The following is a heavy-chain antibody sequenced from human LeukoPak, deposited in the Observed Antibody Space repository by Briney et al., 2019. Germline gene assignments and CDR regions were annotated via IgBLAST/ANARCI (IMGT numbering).Heavy chain of an antibody. Sequence: SSETLSLTCTVSGGSISRSYWSWMRQPAGKGPEWIGRIHGSGTITYNPSLESRVTMSVVTSQNQFSLKLTSVTAADTAVYYCARDSGTTGEVKFDPWGQGILVTVSS. D-gene: IGHD3-10*01. CDR1: GGSISRSY. CDR2: IHGSGTI. V-gene: IGHV4-4*07. J-gene: IGHJ5*02. CDR3: ARDSGTTGEVKFDP.